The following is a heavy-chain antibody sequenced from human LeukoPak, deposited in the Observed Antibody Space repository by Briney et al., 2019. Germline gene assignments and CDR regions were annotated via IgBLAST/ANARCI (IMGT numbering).Heavy chain of an antibody. D-gene: IGHD3-9*01. CDR3: AREPYDILTGYYRHYFDY. Sequence: SETLSLTCTVSGGSISSSSYYWGWIRQPPGKGLEWIGSIYYSGSTNYNPSLKSRVTISVDTSKNQFSLKLSSVTAADTAVYYCAREPYDILTGYYRHYFDYWGQGTLVTVSS. CDR2: IYYSGST. V-gene: IGHV4-39*07. CDR1: GGSISSSSYY. J-gene: IGHJ4*02.